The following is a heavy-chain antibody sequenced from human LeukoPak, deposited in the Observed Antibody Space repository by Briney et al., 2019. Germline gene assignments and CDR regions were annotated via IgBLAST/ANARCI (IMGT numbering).Heavy chain of an antibody. Sequence: PSETLSLTCTVSGGSISSYYWSWIRQPAGKGLEWIGRIYTSGSTNYNPSLKSRVTMSVDTSKNQFSLKLSSVTAADTAVYYCARDVRAHSSSSSAFDIWGQGTMVTVSS. J-gene: IGHJ3*02. V-gene: IGHV4-4*07. CDR1: GGSISSYY. D-gene: IGHD6-6*01. CDR2: IYTSGST. CDR3: ARDVRAHSSSSSAFDI.